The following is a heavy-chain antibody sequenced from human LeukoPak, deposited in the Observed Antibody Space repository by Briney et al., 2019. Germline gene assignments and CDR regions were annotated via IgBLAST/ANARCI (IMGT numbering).Heavy chain of an antibody. CDR2: IIPIFGIA. CDR3: ATERGEPGSYSPSYYYYYMDV. D-gene: IGHD1-26*01. CDR1: GGTFSSYA. J-gene: IGHJ6*03. V-gene: IGHV1-69*04. Sequence: SVKVSCKASGGTFSSYAISWVRQAPGQGLEWMGRIIPIFGIANYAQRFQGRVTITADKSTSTAYMELSSLRSEDTAVYYCATERGEPGSYSPSYYYYYMDVWGKGTTVTVSS.